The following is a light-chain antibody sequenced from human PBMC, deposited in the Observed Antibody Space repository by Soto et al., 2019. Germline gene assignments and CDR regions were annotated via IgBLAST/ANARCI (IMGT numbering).Light chain of an antibody. Sequence: QPVLTQPPSVSGAPGQRVTISCTGSNSNIGAGYDVLWYQQLPGTAPKLLIYGNSNRPSGVPDRFSGSKSGTSASLAITGLQAEDEADYYCQSYDSSLSGSVFGGGTQLTVL. J-gene: IGLJ3*02. V-gene: IGLV1-40*01. CDR3: QSYDSSLSGSV. CDR1: NSNIGAGYD. CDR2: GNS.